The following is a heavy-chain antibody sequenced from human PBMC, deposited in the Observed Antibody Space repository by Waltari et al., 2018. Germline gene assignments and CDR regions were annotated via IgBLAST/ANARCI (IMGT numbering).Heavy chain of an antibody. CDR1: GFSFSGSS. J-gene: IGHJ4*02. CDR3: SGGEVTGTDF. CDR2: IRREPYNYAT. D-gene: IGHD6-19*01. Sequence: EVQVVESGGGLVQPGGSLKLSCATAGFSFSGSSIPWVRQTSGKGLEWVGRIRREPYNYATAYSASVKGRFTISRDDSKNTAFLQMNSLMTEDTAVYYCSGGEVTGTDFWGQGTLVTVSS. V-gene: IGHV3-73*01.